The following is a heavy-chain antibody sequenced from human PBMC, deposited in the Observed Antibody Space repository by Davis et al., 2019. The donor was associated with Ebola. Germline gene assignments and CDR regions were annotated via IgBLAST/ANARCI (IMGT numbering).Heavy chain of an antibody. D-gene: IGHD4-17*01. J-gene: IGHJ4*02. V-gene: IGHV1-69*13. CDR1: GGTFSSYA. CDR3: ARVSPYYGDSYDY. Sequence: SVKVSCKASGGTFSSYAISWVRQAPGQGLEWMGGIIPIFGTANYAQKFQGRVTITADESTSTAYMELSSLRSEDTAVYYCARVSPYYGDSYDYWGQGTLVTVSS. CDR2: IIPIFGTA.